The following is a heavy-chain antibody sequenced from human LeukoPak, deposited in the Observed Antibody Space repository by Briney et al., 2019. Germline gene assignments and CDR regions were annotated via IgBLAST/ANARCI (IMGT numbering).Heavy chain of an antibody. CDR1: GFTFSNYW. CDR2: IKEDGSEK. J-gene: IGHJ4*02. Sequence: GGSLRLSCAASGFTFSNYWMSWVRQAPGKGLEWVANIKEDGSEKYYADSVKGRFTISRDNAKNSLYLQMNRLRVEDTAVYYCARDSEHWLVHSFWGQGTLVTVSS. D-gene: IGHD6-19*01. CDR3: ARDSEHWLVHSF. V-gene: IGHV3-7*01.